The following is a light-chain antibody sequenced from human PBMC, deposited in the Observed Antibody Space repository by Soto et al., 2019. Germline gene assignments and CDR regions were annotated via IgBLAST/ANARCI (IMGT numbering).Light chain of an antibody. Sequence: QSVLTQPASVSGSPGQSITISCTGTTNDVGGYNYVSWYQQHPGKAPKLLIFEVSSRPSGVSNRFSGSKSGNTASLTISALQAEDEADYFCNSYTSSTSRPYVFGTGLKATVL. CDR3: NSYTSSTSRPYV. V-gene: IGLV2-14*01. J-gene: IGLJ1*01. CDR2: EVS. CDR1: TNDVGGYNY.